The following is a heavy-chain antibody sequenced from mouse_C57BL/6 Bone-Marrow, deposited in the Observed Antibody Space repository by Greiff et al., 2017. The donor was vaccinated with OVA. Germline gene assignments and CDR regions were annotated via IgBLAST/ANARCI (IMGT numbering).Heavy chain of an antibody. D-gene: IGHD3-3*01. CDR3: ARRRGPSSWFDD. CDR1: GYTFTSYW. J-gene: IGHJ1*03. CDR2: IYPGSGST. Sequence: QVQLQQPGAELVKPGASVKMSCKASGYTFTSYWITWVKQRPGQGLEWIGDIYPGSGSTNYNEKFKSKATLTEDKSSSTAYMQLSSLTSEDSAVYYCARRRGPSSWFDDWGKGTTVTVSS. V-gene: IGHV1-55*01.